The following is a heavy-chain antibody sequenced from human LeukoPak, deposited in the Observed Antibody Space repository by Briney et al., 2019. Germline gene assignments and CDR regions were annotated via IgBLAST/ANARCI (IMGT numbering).Heavy chain of an antibody. CDR1: GFTFSSYE. CDR2: ISSSGSTI. CDR3: AELGITMIGGV. D-gene: IGHD3-10*02. Sequence: GGSLRLSCAASGFTFSSYEMNWVRLAPGKGLEWVSYISSSGSTIYYADSVKGRFTISRDNAKNSLYLQMNSLRAEDTAVYYCAELGITMIGGVWGKGTTVTISS. V-gene: IGHV3-48*03. J-gene: IGHJ6*04.